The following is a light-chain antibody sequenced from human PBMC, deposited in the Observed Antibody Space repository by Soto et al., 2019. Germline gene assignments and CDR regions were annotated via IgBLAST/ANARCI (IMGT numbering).Light chain of an antibody. J-gene: IGLJ2*01. CDR2: TDY. Sequence: QSVLTQPPSTSGTPGQRVTISGSGSSSNVGINAVHWYQQFPGTAPRLLIYTDYQRPSGVPGRFSGSKSGTSASLAISGLQSEDEADYYCAAWADSLGGLVFGGGTQLTVL. CDR1: SSNVGINA. CDR3: AAWADSLGGLV. V-gene: IGLV1-44*01.